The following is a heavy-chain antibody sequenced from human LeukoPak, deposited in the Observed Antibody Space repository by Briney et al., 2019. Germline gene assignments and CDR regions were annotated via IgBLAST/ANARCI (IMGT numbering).Heavy chain of an antibody. Sequence: PSETLSLTCTVSGYSISSGYYWGWIRQPPGKGLEWIGSIYHSGSTYYNPSLKSRVTISVDTSKNQFSLKLSSVTAADTAVYYCARPRAYGSGSYSDYWGQGTLVTVSS. CDR2: IYHSGST. CDR3: ARPRAYGSGSYSDY. D-gene: IGHD3-10*01. J-gene: IGHJ4*02. V-gene: IGHV4-38-2*02. CDR1: GYSISSGYY.